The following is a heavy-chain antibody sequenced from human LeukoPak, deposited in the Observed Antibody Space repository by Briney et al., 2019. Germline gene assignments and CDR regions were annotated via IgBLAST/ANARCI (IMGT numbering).Heavy chain of an antibody. CDR1: GYIFSSYG. J-gene: IGHJ5*02. D-gene: IGHD6-19*01. Sequence: GASVKVSCRASGYIFSSYGISWVRQAPGQGLEWMGWISAYNGNTNVAQKVQGRVTMTTDTSTSTAYMELRSLRSEDTAVYYCARGRLISSGWWGPWGQGTLVTVSS. CDR2: ISAYNGNT. CDR3: ARGRLISSGWWGP. V-gene: IGHV1-18*01.